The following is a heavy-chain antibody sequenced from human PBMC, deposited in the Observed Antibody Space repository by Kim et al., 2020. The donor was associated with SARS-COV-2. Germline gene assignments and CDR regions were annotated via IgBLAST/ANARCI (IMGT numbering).Heavy chain of an antibody. CDR1: GDTFSSYA. CDR2: IIPIFGTA. J-gene: IGHJ3*02. V-gene: IGHV1-69*13. D-gene: IGHD4-17*01. Sequence: SVKVSCKASGDTFSSYAISWVRQAPGQGLEWMGGIIPIFGTANYAQKFQGRVTITAHESTSTAYMELSSLRSEDTAVYYCASSYGDDVECCAFDIWGQGTMVTVSS. CDR3: ASSYGDDVECCAFDI.